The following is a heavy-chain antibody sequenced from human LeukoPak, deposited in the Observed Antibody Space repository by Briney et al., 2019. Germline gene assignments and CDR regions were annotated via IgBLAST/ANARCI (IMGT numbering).Heavy chain of an antibody. CDR3: ARDLKAMVTSFDY. Sequence: GGSLRLSCAASGFTFSSYSMNWVRQAPGKGLEWVSYISSSSSTIYYADSVKGRFTISRDNAKNSLYLQMNSLRAEDTAVYYCARDLKAMVTSFDYWGQGTLVTVSS. CDR1: GFTFSSYS. J-gene: IGHJ4*02. V-gene: IGHV3-48*01. D-gene: IGHD5-18*01. CDR2: ISSSSSTI.